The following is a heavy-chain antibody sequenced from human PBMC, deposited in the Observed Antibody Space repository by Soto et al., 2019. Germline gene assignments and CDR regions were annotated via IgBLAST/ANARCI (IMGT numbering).Heavy chain of an antibody. CDR3: AKVQVLQFLEWFPDY. CDR2: IYSGGST. J-gene: IGHJ4*02. Sequence: TGGSLRLSCAASGFTVSSNYMSWVRQAPGKGLEWVSVIYSGGSTSYADSVKGRFTLSRDNSKNTLWLQMNSLRADDTAVYYCAKVQVLQFLEWFPDYWGQGTLVTVSS. CDR1: GFTVSSNY. D-gene: IGHD3-3*01. V-gene: IGHV3-53*01.